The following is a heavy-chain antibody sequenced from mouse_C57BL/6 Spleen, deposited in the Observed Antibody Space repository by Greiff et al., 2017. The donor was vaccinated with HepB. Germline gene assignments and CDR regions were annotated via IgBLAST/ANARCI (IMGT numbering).Heavy chain of an antibody. CDR3: ARGGDYADY. CDR1: GYAFSSSW. CDR2: IYPGDGDT. V-gene: IGHV1-82*01. Sequence: QVQLKESGPELVKPGASVKISCKASGYAFSSSWMNWVKQRPGKGLEWIGRIYPGDGDTNYNGKFKGKATLTADKSSSTAYMQLSSLTSEDSAVYFCARGGDYADYWGQGTTLTVSS. J-gene: IGHJ2*01. D-gene: IGHD2-4*01.